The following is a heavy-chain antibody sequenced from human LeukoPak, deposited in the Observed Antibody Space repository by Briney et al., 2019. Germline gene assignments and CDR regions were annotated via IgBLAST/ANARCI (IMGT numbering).Heavy chain of an antibody. V-gene: IGHV3-30*02. CDR2: IRYDGSNK. D-gene: IGHD2-2*01. J-gene: IGHJ4*02. CDR3: ATCIIVVVPAAINDYFDY. CDR1: GFTFTSYG. Sequence: GRSLRLSCAASGFTFTSYGMHWVRQAPGKGLEWVAFIRYDGSNKYYADSVKGRFTISRDTSKNTLYLQMNSLRAEDTAVYYCATCIIVVVPAAINDYFDYWGQGTLVTVSS.